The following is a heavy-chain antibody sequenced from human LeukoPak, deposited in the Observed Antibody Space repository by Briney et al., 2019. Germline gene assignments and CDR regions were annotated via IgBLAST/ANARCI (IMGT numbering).Heavy chain of an antibody. V-gene: IGHV1-3*01. CDR2: INAGNGNT. CDR3: ARGILPRTYDY. J-gene: IGHJ4*02. Sequence: ASVKVSCKASGYTFTSYAMHWVRQAPGQRLEWMGWINAGNGNTKYSQKFQGRVTITRDTSASTAYMELSSLRSEAAAVYYCARGILPRTYDYWGQGTLVTVSS. CDR1: GYTFTSYA.